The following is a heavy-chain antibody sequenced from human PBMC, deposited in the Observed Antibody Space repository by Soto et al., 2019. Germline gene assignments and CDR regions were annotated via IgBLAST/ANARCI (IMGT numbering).Heavy chain of an antibody. J-gene: IGHJ4*02. D-gene: IGHD3-22*01. V-gene: IGHV3-21*01. CDR3: VRARSTDSRPDY. CDR1: GFTFSLYS. CDR2: ITSGSSYI. Sequence: PGGSLRLSCAASGFTFSLYSMIWVRQAPGKGLEWVASITSGSSYIYYEDSLKGRFTISRDNAKNSLFLQLDSLRAEDTAVYFCVRARSTDSRPDYWGQGTLVTVSS.